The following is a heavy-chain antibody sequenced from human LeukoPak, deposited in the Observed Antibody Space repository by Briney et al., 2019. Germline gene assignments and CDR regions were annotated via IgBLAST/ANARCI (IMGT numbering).Heavy chain of an antibody. J-gene: IGHJ4*02. CDR3: ARAASSTPTFDY. Sequence: SETLSLTCAVYGGSFSGYYWSWIRQPPGKGLEWIGEINLSGSTKYNPSLKSRVTLSAGTSKNQFSLKLSFVTAADTAVYYCARAASSTPTFDYWGQGTLVTVSS. V-gene: IGHV4-34*01. CDR1: GGSFSGYY. D-gene: IGHD2-2*01. CDR2: INLSGST.